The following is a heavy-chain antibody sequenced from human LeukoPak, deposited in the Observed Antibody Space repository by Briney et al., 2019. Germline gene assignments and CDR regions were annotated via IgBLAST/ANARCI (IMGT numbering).Heavy chain of an antibody. Sequence: SVKVSCKASGGTFSSYAISWVRQAPGQGFEWMGGIIPIFGTANYAQKFQGRVTITADESTSTAYMELSSLRSEDTAVYYCARPGIAAAGSLDYWGQGTLVTVSS. V-gene: IGHV1-69*13. CDR3: ARPGIAAAGSLDY. J-gene: IGHJ4*02. CDR1: GGTFSSYA. CDR2: IIPIFGTA. D-gene: IGHD6-13*01.